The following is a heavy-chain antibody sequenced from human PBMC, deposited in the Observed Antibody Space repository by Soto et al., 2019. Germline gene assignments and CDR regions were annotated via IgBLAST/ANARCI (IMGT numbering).Heavy chain of an antibody. Sequence: PSETLSLTCAVSSGSISSSNWWSWVRQPPGKGLEWIGEIYHSGSTNYNPSLKSRVTISVDKSKNQFSLKLSSVTAADTAVYYCARNRYYCSGRYYYYYYMDVWGKGTTVTVSS. CDR1: SGSISSSNW. V-gene: IGHV4-4*02. CDR3: ARNRYYCSGRYYYYYYMDV. D-gene: IGHD3-10*01. J-gene: IGHJ6*03. CDR2: IYHSGST.